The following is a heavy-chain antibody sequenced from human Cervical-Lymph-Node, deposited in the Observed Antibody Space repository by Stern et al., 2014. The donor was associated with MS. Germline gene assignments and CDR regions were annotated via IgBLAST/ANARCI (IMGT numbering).Heavy chain of an antibody. Sequence: EVQLLESGGGLIQPGGSLRLSCAASGFTFHSYGMSWFRQAPGKGLEWVSGIRGRVDRTYYADSVKGRFITSRDRSKNTLHLQMTNVRAEDSAIYFCAKDRSDCDGGCYHSPPSYFDSWGPGTLVTVSS. CDR2: IRGRVDRT. V-gene: IGHV3-23*01. D-gene: IGHD2-21*02. CDR1: GFTFHSYG. J-gene: IGHJ4*02. CDR3: AKDRSDCDGGCYHSPPSYFDS.